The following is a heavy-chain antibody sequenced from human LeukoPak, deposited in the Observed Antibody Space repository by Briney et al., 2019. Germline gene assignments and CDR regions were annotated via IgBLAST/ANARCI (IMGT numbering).Heavy chain of an antibody. CDR2: ITASSTAI. Sequence: GGSLKLSCAASGFTFNTYTMNWVRQAPGKGLEWVSSITASSTAIYSADSVKGRFTISRDNAKNFLYLQMNSLRAEDTAVYYCAKDLMDVWGKGTTVTVSS. CDR1: GFTFNTYT. V-gene: IGHV3-21*01. J-gene: IGHJ6*04. CDR3: AKDLMDV.